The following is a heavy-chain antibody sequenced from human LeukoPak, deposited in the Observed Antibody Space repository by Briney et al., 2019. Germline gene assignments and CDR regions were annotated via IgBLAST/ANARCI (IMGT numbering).Heavy chain of an antibody. J-gene: IGHJ6*03. CDR2: IYTSGST. V-gene: IGHV4-4*07. CDR1: GGSISSYY. CDR3: ARRGITIVRGVYYYYMDV. D-gene: IGHD3-10*01. Sequence: SETLSLTCTVSGGSISSYYWSWIRQPAGKGLEWIGRIYTSGSTNYNPSLKSRVTMSVDTSKNQFSLKLSSVTAADTAVYYCARRGITIVRGVYYYYMDVWGKGTTVTVSS.